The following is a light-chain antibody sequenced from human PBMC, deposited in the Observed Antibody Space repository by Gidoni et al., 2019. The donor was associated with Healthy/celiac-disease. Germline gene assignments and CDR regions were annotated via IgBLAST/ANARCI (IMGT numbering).Light chain of an antibody. CDR3: QQSYSLT. CDR2: AAS. V-gene: IGKV1-39*01. Sequence: DIQMTQSPSSLSASVGDRVTITCRASQSISSYLNWYQQKPGKAPKLLIYAASSLQSGVPSRFSGSGSGTDFTLTISRLQPEDFATYYCQQSYSLTFGQGTKLEIK. J-gene: IGKJ2*01. CDR1: QSISSY.